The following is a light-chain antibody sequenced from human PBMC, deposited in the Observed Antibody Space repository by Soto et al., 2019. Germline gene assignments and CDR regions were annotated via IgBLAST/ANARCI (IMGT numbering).Light chain of an antibody. V-gene: IGKV1-5*03. CDR3: QHYNSWA. CDR1: QTIGSL. J-gene: IGKJ1*01. Sequence: DVQMTQSPSTLSASVGDRVTITCLASQTIGSLLAWYQQKPGKAPNLLIYKASSLESGVPSRFSGSGFGTAFTLTFTGLQPDDFATYYCQHYNSWAFGQGTKVEI. CDR2: KAS.